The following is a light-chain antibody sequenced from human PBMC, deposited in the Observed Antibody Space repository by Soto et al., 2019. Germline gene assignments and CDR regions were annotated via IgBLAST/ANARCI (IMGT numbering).Light chain of an antibody. CDR3: SSYAGSNTLSV. V-gene: IGLV2-8*01. Sequence: QCVLTQPASGAGPRGQPVSITYTGTSSDVGGYDYVSWYQQHPGKAPKLMIYEVSKRPSGVPDRFSGSKSGNTASLTVSGLQAEDEADYYCSSYAGSNTLSVLAPGPKVPVL. CDR2: EVS. CDR1: SSDVGGYDY. J-gene: IGLJ1*01.